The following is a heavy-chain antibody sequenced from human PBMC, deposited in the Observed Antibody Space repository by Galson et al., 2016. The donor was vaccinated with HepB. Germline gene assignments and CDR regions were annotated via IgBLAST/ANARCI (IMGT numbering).Heavy chain of an antibody. Sequence: SLRLSCAASGFISSTHNMNWVRQAPGKGLEWVSYIKSTGSPIYYADSVKGRFIISRDNAKNSLDLQMNSLRDEDTAVYYCASDGGFGIHFDSWGQGTLVTVSS. CDR2: IKSTGSPI. J-gene: IGHJ4*02. CDR3: ASDGGFGIHFDS. V-gene: IGHV3-48*02. CDR1: GFISSTHN. D-gene: IGHD2-15*01.